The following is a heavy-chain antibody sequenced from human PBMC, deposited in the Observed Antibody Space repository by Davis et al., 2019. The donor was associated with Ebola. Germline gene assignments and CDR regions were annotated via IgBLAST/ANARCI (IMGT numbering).Heavy chain of an antibody. J-gene: IGHJ4*02. V-gene: IGHV3-21*01. CDR3: ARARVDFDY. CDR1: GFTFSSYS. CDR2: ISSSSSYI. Sequence: GESLKISCAASGFTFSSYSMNWVRQAPGKGLEWVSSISSSSSYIYYADSVKGRFTISRDNAKNSLYLQMNSLRAEDTAVYYCARARVDFDYWGQGTLVTVSS. D-gene: IGHD2-15*01.